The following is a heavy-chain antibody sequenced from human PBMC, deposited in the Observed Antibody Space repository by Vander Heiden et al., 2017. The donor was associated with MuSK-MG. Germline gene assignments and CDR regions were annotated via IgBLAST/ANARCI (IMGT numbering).Heavy chain of an antibody. Sequence: EVQRVESGGGLVQPGVSLRLSCAAAGVPFSTCWMTWVRQAPGKGLEWVANIKQDGTEKYYVDSLKGRFTISRDNAKNSLFLQMNSLRAEDTAVYYCARLYCSGGRCYSSFDIWGQGTMVTVSS. CDR1: GVPFSTCW. J-gene: IGHJ3*02. D-gene: IGHD2-15*01. V-gene: IGHV3-7*03. CDR2: IKQDGTEK. CDR3: ARLYCSGGRCYSSFDI.